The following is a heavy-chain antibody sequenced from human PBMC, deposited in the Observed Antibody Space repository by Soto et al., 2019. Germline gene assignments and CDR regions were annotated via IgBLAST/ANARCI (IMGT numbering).Heavy chain of an antibody. Sequence: QITLKESGPTLVKPTQTLTLTCTFSGFSLNSTGVGVGWIRQPPGKALEWLALISWNNNKLYSPSLRTRLSNTKDTSKNQVVLTVTNMDPEDTGTYYCAHRRLVRGSNWFDPWGQGTLVIVSS. D-gene: IGHD3-10*01. CDR1: GFSLNSTGVG. J-gene: IGHJ5*02. CDR3: AHRRLVRGSNWFDP. CDR2: ISWNNNK. V-gene: IGHV2-5*01.